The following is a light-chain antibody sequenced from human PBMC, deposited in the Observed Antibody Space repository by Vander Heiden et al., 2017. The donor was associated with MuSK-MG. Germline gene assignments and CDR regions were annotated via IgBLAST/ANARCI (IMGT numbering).Light chain of an antibody. V-gene: IGLV2-11*01. J-gene: IGLJ1*01. CDR1: SSDVGGYNF. Sequence: QSALTQPRSVSGSPGQSVTISCSGTSSDVGGYNFVSWYQQHPGNAPQLMIYDVSQRPSGVPDRFFGSKSGNTASLTISGLQAEDEADYYCCSYAGSDAYVFGPGTTVTVL. CDR2: DVS. CDR3: CSYAGSDAYV.